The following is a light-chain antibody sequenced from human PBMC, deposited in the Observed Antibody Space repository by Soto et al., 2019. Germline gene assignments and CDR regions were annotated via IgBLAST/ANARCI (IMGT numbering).Light chain of an antibody. V-gene: IGKV1-5*01. CDR1: QSVSSN. CDR2: GAS. J-gene: IGKJ1*01. CDR3: QQYDSYSSGP. Sequence: DIQMTQSPSTLSGSVGDRVTITCRASQSVSSNLAWYQQKPGQAPRLLIYGASTRATGIPARFSGSGSGTEFTLTISNLQPDDFATYYCQQYDSYSSGPFGQGTKVDIK.